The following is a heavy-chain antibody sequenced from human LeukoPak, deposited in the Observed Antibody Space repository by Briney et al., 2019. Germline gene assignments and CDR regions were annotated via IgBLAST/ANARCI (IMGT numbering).Heavy chain of an antibody. Sequence: SGPTLVNPTQTLTLTCTFSGFSLSTSGVGVGWIRQPPGKALEWLALIYWNDDNRYSPSLRSRLTITKDTSKNQVVLTMTNMDPVDTATYYCARRQRYYFGSGSFAYHFDSWGQGILVTVSS. CDR1: GFSLSTSGVG. CDR2: IYWNDDN. J-gene: IGHJ4*02. D-gene: IGHD3-10*01. CDR3: ARRQRYYFGSGSFAYHFDS. V-gene: IGHV2-5*01.